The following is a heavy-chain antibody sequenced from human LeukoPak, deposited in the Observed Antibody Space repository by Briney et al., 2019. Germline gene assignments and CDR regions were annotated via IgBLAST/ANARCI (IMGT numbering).Heavy chain of an antibody. CDR2: VYYSGST. V-gene: IGHV4-59*01. CDR3: SASKQLWLRGLFDY. J-gene: IGHJ4*02. Sequence: SETLSLTCSVSGDSISTYYWSWIRQPPGKALEWIGYVYYSGSTDYNPSLKSRVTISVDTSKKQFSLNLNSVTAADTAVYYRSASKQLWLRGLFDYWGQGTLVTVSS. CDR1: GDSISTYY. D-gene: IGHD5-18*01.